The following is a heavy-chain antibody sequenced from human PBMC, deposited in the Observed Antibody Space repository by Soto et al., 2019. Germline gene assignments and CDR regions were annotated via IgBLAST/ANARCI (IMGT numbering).Heavy chain of an antibody. V-gene: IGHV1-3*01. J-gene: IGHJ6*02. CDR1: VYIFTSYA. CDR3: ARGVENIVVVLDVFGYYGMDV. D-gene: IGHD2-2*01. Sequence: XSVKVSCKASVYIFTSYAIYWVRQAPGQSLEWMGWINAGNGNTKYSQKFQGRVTITSDTSASTAYMGLSSLRSEDTAVYFCARGVENIVVVLDVFGYYGMDVWGQGTTVTVSS. CDR2: INAGNGNT.